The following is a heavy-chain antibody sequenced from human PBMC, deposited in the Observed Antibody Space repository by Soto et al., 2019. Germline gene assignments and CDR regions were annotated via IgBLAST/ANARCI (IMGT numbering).Heavy chain of an antibody. CDR3: ARSPIDYDSSGYLVDFDY. J-gene: IGHJ4*02. D-gene: IGHD3-22*01. V-gene: IGHV1-18*01. CDR1: GYTFTSYG. Sequence: ASVKVSCKASGYTFTSYGISWVRQAPGQGLEWMGWISAYNGNTNYAQKLQGRVTMTTDTSTSTAYMEPRSLRSDDTAVYYCARSPIDYDSSGYLVDFDYWGQGTLVTVSS. CDR2: ISAYNGNT.